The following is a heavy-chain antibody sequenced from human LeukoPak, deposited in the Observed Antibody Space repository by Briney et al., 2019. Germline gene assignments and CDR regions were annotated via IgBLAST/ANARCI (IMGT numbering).Heavy chain of an antibody. CDR1: GLTGSHNY. D-gene: IGHD3-22*01. CDR3: ARTRSSGYLTFDY. V-gene: IGHV3-53*01. CDR2: IHTSGDT. Sequence: GGSLRLSCAASGLTGSHNYVSWVRQAPGKGLEWVSAIHTSGDTCYADSVKGRFTIPRDNTKNSLYLQMNGLRAEDTAVYYCARTRSSGYLTFDYWGQGILVTVSS. J-gene: IGHJ4*02.